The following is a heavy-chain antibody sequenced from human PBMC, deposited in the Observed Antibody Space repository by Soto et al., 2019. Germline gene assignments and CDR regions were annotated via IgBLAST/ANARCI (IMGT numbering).Heavy chain of an antibody. J-gene: IGHJ6*02. V-gene: IGHV1-69*01. CDR1: GGTFGSYA. CDR3: ARSQGSRTSLEIYYYYYYGMDV. Sequence: QVQLVQSGAEVKKPGSSVKVSCKASGGTFGSYAISWVRQAPGQGLEWMGGIIPIPGTANYAQKFQGRVTIAADESTSTADIELSSLRSEDTAVYYCARSQGSRTSLEIYYYYYYGMDVWGQGTTVTVSS. D-gene: IGHD2-2*01. CDR2: IIPIPGTA.